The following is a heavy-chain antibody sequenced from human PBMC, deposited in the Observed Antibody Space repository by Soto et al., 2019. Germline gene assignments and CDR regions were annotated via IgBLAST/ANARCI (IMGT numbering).Heavy chain of an antibody. Sequence: QVQLQESGPGLVKPSETLSLTCTVSGGSISSYYWSWIRQPPGKGLEWIGYIYYSGSTNYNPSLTSRVTISVDTSKNQFSLKLSSVTAADTAVYYCARASRDIGYCSSTSCFTIDYWGQGTLVTVSS. J-gene: IGHJ4*02. V-gene: IGHV4-59*01. CDR1: GGSISSYY. D-gene: IGHD2-2*02. CDR3: ARASRDIGYCSSTSCFTIDY. CDR2: IYYSGST.